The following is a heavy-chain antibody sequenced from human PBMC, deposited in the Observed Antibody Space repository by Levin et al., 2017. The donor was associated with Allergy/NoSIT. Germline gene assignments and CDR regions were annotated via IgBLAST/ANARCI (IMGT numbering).Heavy chain of an antibody. CDR2: INPNGGGT. Sequence: ASVKVSCKASGYTFTGYYIHWVRQAPGQGLEWMGWINPNGGGTKYAQKFQGRVTMTRDTSISTAYMDLSRLRSDDTAVYYCARSAYSLPDYWGQGTLVTVSS. V-gene: IGHV1-2*02. CDR3: ARSAYSLPDY. D-gene: IGHD5-18*01. J-gene: IGHJ4*02. CDR1: GYTFTGYY.